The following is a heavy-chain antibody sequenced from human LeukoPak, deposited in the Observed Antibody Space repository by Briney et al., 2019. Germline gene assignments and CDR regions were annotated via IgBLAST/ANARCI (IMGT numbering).Heavy chain of an antibody. D-gene: IGHD4-17*01. CDR1: GFTFRNYA. CDR3: ATLPT. J-gene: IGHJ4*02. CDR2: ISYDGNNK. V-gene: IGHV3-30-3*01. Sequence: GTSLRLSCAASGFTFRNYAMHWVRQAPGKGLEWVAVISYDGNNKYYADSVKGRFTISRDNSKNTLYLQMNSLRAEDTALYYCATLPTWGQGTLVTVSS.